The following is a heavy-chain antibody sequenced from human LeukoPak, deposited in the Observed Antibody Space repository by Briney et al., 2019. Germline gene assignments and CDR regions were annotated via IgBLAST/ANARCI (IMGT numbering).Heavy chain of an antibody. D-gene: IGHD3-10*01. J-gene: IGHJ6*03. CDR3: AKEGAPYYYGSGGKYYYMDV. CDR1: GFTFSSYG. Sequence: GGSLRLSCAASGFTFSSYGMHWVRQAPGKGLEWVAFIRYDGSNKYYADSVKGRFTISRDNSKNTLYLQMNSLRAEDTAVYYCAKEGAPYYYGSGGKYYYMDVWGQGTLVSVSS. V-gene: IGHV3-30*02. CDR2: IRYDGSNK.